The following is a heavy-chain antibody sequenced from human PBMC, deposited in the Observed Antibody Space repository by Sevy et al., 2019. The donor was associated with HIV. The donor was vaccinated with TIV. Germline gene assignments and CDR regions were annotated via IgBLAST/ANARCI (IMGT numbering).Heavy chain of an antibody. CDR3: AQHYIRDIANGWYFDL. J-gene: IGHJ2*01. CDR1: GFSLNTYW. CDR2: ISGGGGGT. V-gene: IGHV3-23*01. Sequence: GGSLRLSCAASGFSLNTYWMSWVRQAPGKGLEGKGLEWVSTISGGGGGTYYADSVRGRFTISRDNSKNTLYLQGNSLRVEDTAVYDCAQHYIRDIANGWYFDLWGRGTLVTVSS. D-gene: IGHD4-4*01.